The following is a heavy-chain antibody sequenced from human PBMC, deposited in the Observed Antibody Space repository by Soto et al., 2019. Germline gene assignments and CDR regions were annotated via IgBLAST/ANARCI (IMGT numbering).Heavy chain of an antibody. Sequence: GSGKVCLKASGYPFTSYGIRLVRRAPGQGLEWMGWTSAYKGNTNYAQKLQGRVTMTTDASTSTAYMDLRSLRSDDTAVYYCAREVPIEYSTSWKGFDYWGQGTLVTVSS. J-gene: IGHJ4*02. CDR3: AREVPIEYSTSWKGFDY. CDR1: GYPFTSYG. D-gene: IGHD6-6*01. V-gene: IGHV1-18*04. CDR2: TSAYKGNT.